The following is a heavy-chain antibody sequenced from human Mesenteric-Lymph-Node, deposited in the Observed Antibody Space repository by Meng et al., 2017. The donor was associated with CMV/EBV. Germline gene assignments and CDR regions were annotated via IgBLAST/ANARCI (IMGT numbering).Heavy chain of an antibody. D-gene: IGHD2-2*01. Sequence: GSFSGYCWSWIRQPPGKGLEWIGEINHSGSTNYNPSLKSRVTISVDTSKNQFSLKLSSVTAADTAVYYCARETAGYCSSTSCSDSQPWGQGTLVTVSS. J-gene: IGHJ5*02. CDR2: INHSGST. CDR3: ARETAGYCSSTSCSDSQP. CDR1: GSFSGYC. V-gene: IGHV4-34*01.